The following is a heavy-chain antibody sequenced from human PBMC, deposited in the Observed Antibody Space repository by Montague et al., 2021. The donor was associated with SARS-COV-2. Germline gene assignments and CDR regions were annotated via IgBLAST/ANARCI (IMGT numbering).Heavy chain of an antibody. Sequence: SLRLFCAASGFTFSSYWMHWVRQAPGKGLVWVSRIKSDGSSTTYADSVKSRFTISRDNAKNMLYLQMNSLRAEDTALYYCARGPGVGATSALGYWGQGTLVTVSS. V-gene: IGHV3-74*01. J-gene: IGHJ4*02. D-gene: IGHD1-26*01. CDR1: GFTFSSYW. CDR3: ARGPGVGATSALGY. CDR2: IKSDGSST.